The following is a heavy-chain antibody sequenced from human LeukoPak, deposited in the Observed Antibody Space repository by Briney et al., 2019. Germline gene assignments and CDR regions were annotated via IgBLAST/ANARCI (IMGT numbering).Heavy chain of an antibody. CDR3: ARINVQLYHY. CDR2: ISTDGGIT. J-gene: IGHJ4*02. V-gene: IGHV3-74*01. CDR1: GFTFSSYW. Sequence: GGSLRLSCAASGFTFSSYWMHWVRQAPGKGLVWVSRISTDGGITSHADSVRGRFTISRDNARNTLYMQMNSLRVEDTAVYYCARINVQLYHYWGQGTLVTVSS. D-gene: IGHD1-1*01.